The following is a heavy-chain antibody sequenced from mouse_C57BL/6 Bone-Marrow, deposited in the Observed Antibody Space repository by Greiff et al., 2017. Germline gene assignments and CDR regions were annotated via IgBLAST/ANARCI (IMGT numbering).Heavy chain of an antibody. V-gene: IGHV14-4*01. CDR3: TTDYPFDY. J-gene: IGHJ2*01. Sequence: EVQLQQSGAELVRPGASVKLSCTASGFNIKDDYMHWVKQRPEQGLEWIGWIDPENGDTEYASKFQGKATITADTSSNTAYLQLSSLTSDYTAVYYCTTDYPFDYWGQGTTLTVSS. CDR1: GFNIKDDY. CDR2: IDPENGDT. D-gene: IGHD2-4*01.